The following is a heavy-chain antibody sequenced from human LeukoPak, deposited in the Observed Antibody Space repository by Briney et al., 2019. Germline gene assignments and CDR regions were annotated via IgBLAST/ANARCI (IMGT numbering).Heavy chain of an antibody. Sequence: GGSLRLSCTASGFTLGGHDMHWVRQTTREGLEWVAAVSSGHHAFYGGSVKGRFTVSREDGKNSLYLQMDSLRAGDTAVYYCVREARVYHYTYSDYWGQGSLVTVSS. D-gene: IGHD2-2*02. J-gene: IGHJ4*02. CDR1: GFTLGGHD. CDR3: VREARVYHYTYSDY. CDR2: VSSGHHA. V-gene: IGHV3-13*01.